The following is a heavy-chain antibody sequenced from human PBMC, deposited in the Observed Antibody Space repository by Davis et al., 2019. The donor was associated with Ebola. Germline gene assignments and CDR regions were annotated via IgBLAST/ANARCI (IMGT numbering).Heavy chain of an antibody. CDR3: SMTTVTTDV. CDR1: GFTFSSYE. V-gene: IGHV3-48*03. J-gene: IGHJ6*02. D-gene: IGHD4-11*01. Sequence: GESLKISCAASGFTFSSYEMNWVRQAPGKGLEWVSYISSSGSTIYYADSVKGRFTISRDNSKNTLYLQMNSLRAEDTAVYYCSMTTVTTDVWGQGTTVTVSS. CDR2: ISSSGSTI.